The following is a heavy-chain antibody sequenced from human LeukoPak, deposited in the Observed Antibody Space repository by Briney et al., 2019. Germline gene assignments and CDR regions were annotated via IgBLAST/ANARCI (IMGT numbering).Heavy chain of an antibody. J-gene: IGHJ5*02. CDR2: ISGSSSYI. V-gene: IGHV3-21*01. CDR1: GFTFSSYS. D-gene: IGHD2-15*01. CDR3: AKDKYGSS. Sequence: PGGSLRLSCAASGFTFSSYSLNWVRQAPGKGLEWVSSISGSSSYIYYADSVKGRFTISRHNAKNSLYLQMNSLRAEDTAVYYCAKDKYGSSWGQGTLVTVSS.